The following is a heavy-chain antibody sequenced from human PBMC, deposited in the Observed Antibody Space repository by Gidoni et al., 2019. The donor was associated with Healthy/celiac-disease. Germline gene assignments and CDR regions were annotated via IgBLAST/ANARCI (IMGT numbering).Heavy chain of an antibody. Sequence: VQLQQWGAGRWKPSETLSLTGTVDGGSFSGYYWSWIRQPPGKGLEWIGGINHSGSIKYNPSLTSRVTISVDTSKNQFSLKLSSVTAAATAVYYCARARIHRWPYFDYWGQGTLVTVSS. CDR3: ARARIHRWPYFDY. D-gene: IGHD2-15*01. V-gene: IGHV4-34*01. J-gene: IGHJ4*02. CDR1: GGSFSGYY. CDR2: INHSGSI.